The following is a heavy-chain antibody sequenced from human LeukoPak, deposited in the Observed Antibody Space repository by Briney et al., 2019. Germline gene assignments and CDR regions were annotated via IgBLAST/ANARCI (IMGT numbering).Heavy chain of an antibody. CDR2: IKQDGSEK. V-gene: IGHV3-7*01. D-gene: IGHD3-22*01. Sequence: PGGSLRLSCAASGFTFIRYWMSWVRQAPGKGLEWVANIKQDGSEKYYVDSVKGRFTISRDNAKNSLYLQMNSLRAEDTAVYYCASDRDYYDSSGYLFDYWGQGTLVTVSS. CDR1: GFTFIRYW. J-gene: IGHJ4*02. CDR3: ASDRDYYDSSGYLFDY.